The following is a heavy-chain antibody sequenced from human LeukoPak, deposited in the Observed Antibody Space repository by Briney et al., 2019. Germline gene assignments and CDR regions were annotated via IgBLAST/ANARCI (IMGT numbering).Heavy chain of an antibody. J-gene: IGHJ4*02. CDR3: AKDQRFLEWVFDY. V-gene: IGHV3-30*02. D-gene: IGHD3-3*01. Sequence: PAGSLRLSCAASGFTFSSYGMHWVRQAPGRGLEWVAFIRYDGSNKYYADSVKGRFTISRDNSKNTLYLQMNSLRAEDTSVYYCAKDQRFLEWVFDYWGQGTLVTVSS. CDR1: GFTFSSYG. CDR2: IRYDGSNK.